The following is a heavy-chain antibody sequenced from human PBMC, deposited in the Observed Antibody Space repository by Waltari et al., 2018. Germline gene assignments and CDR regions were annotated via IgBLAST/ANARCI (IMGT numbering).Heavy chain of an antibody. Sequence: EVQLVESGGGLVKPGGSLRLSCAASGFTFSSYRMNWVRQAPGKGLEWVSSISSSSSYIYYADSVKGRFTISRDNAKNSLYLQMNSLRAEDTAVYYCASDTGLLGGVMSAPESGPWGQGTLVTVSS. CDR3: ASDTGLLGGVMSAPESGP. D-gene: IGHD3-16*01. V-gene: IGHV3-21*01. J-gene: IGHJ5*02. CDR2: ISSSSSYI. CDR1: GFTFSSYR.